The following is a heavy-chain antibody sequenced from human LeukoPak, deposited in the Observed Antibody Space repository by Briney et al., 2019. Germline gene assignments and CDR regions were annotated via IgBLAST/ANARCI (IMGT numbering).Heavy chain of an antibody. CDR1: GFTFSDYY. CDR2: ISSSGSTI. J-gene: IGHJ5*02. D-gene: IGHD5-18*01. CDR3: ARDGYSDGINWFDH. Sequence: GGSLRLSCAASGFTFSDYYMRWIRQAPGKGLEWVSYISSSGSTIYYADSVKGRFNISRDNAKNSLYLQMNSLRAEDTAVYYCARDGYSDGINWFDHWGQGTLVTVSS. V-gene: IGHV3-11*04.